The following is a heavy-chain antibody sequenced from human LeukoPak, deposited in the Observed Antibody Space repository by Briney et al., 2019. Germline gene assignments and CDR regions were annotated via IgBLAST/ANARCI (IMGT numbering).Heavy chain of an antibody. CDR3: AKWGDYDVLTGYYVSDY. D-gene: IGHD3-9*01. CDR2: ITGSGGNT. J-gene: IGHJ4*02. Sequence: GGSLRLSCAASGSTFSNYAMSWVRQAPGKGLEWVSAITGSGGNTYYADSVKGRFTIPRDNSKNTVFLQMNSLRAEDTAVYYCAKWGDYDVLTGYYVSDYWGQGTLVTVSS. CDR1: GSTFSNYA. V-gene: IGHV3-23*01.